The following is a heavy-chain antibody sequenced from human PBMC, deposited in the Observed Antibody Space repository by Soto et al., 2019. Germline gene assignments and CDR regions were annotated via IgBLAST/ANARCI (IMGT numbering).Heavy chain of an antibody. V-gene: IGHV4-34*02. Sequence: QVQLRQWGAGLLKPSETLSLTCAVYNEDLNGYYWSWIRQPPGKGLQWIGEINDSGRTNYNPSLTSRVTISAVASSLQFSLRLTSVTAADTALYYCARGRWSDRFVNWGQGTLVTVSS. J-gene: IGHJ4*02. D-gene: IGHD2-15*01. CDR1: NEDLNGYY. CDR3: ARGRWSDRFVN. CDR2: INDSGRT.